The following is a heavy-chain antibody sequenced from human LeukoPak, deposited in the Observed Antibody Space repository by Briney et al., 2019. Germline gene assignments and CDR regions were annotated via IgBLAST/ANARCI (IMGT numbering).Heavy chain of an antibody. CDR1: GGTFSSYA. J-gene: IGHJ6*02. CDR3: ARDDIVVVPAAMRSYYYYGMDV. V-gene: IGHV1-69*04. Sequence: EASVKVSCKASGGTFSSYAISWVRQAPGQGLEWMGRIIPILGIANYAQKFQGRVTITADKSTSTAYMELSSLRSEDTAVYYCARDDIVVVPAAMRSYYYYGMDVWGQGTAVTVSS. CDR2: IIPILGIA. D-gene: IGHD2-2*01.